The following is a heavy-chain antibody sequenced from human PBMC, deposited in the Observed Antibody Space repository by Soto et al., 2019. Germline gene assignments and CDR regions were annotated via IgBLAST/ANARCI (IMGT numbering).Heavy chain of an antibody. Sequence: SVKVSFKAAGGTLNTYTIHWVSQAPGRGLEGVGQIVPRYDSVNYAENFQDRVTITVXKXXXXTXIXLXXXXSEXTALYFCASWMGYSGSYCFDYWDQVTMVTVSS. CDR3: ASWMGYSGSYCFDY. D-gene: IGHD1-26*01. J-gene: IGHJ4*02. V-gene: IGHV1-69*06. CDR2: IVPRYDSV. CDR1: GGTLNTYT.